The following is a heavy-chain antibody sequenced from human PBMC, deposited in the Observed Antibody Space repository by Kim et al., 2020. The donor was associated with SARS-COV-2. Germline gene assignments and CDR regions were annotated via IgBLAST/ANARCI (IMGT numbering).Heavy chain of an antibody. V-gene: IGHV3-23*01. CDR3: AKGGRVGNYYFDY. D-gene: IGHD1-26*01. J-gene: IGHJ4*02. Sequence: YADSVKGRFTIPRDNSKNTLYLQMNSLRAEDTALYYCAKGGRVGNYYFDYWGQGTLVPVSS.